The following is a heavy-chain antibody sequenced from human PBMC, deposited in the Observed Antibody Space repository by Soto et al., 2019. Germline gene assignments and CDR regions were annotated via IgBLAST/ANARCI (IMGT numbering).Heavy chain of an antibody. CDR3: ASRGYSYGFSLGMDV. D-gene: IGHD5-18*01. CDR1: GGSISSGGYY. J-gene: IGHJ6*02. CDR2: IYYSGST. Sequence: SETLSLTCXVSGGSISSGGYYWSWIRQHPGKGLEWIGYIYYSGSTYYNPSLKSRVTISVDTSKNQFSLKLSSVTAADTAVYYCASRGYSYGFSLGMDVWGQGTTVTVSS. V-gene: IGHV4-31*03.